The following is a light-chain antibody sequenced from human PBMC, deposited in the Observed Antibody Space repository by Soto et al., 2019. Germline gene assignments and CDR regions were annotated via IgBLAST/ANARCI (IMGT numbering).Light chain of an antibody. CDR3: QRYGSSPPLT. J-gene: IGKJ4*01. CDR1: QSVSSNY. Sequence: EIVLMQSPGTLSLSPGERATLSCSASQSVSSNYLAWYQQKPGQAPRLLIDGASRRATGIPDRFTGSGSGTDFTLTISRLEPEDIAVYYCQRYGSSPPLTFGGGTRVEI. V-gene: IGKV3-20*01. CDR2: GAS.